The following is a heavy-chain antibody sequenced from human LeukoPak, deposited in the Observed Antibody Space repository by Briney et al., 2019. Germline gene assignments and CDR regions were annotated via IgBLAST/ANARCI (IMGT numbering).Heavy chain of an antibody. D-gene: IGHD6-6*01. CDR3: ARDRTYSGSPYGYSHFNY. CDR2: VWSNGGVT. Sequence: GRSLKLSCAASGFTFSNYGFHWVRQAPGKGLEWVALVWSNGGVTYYADSVRGRFTISRDNSRSTVDLQMNSLKAEDTAIYYCARDRTYSGSPYGYSHFNYWGQGTLVTVSS. V-gene: IGHV3-33*01. J-gene: IGHJ4*02. CDR1: GFTFSNYG.